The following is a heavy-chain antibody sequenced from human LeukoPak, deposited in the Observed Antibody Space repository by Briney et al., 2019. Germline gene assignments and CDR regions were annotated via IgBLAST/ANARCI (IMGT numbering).Heavy chain of an antibody. CDR2: IDSSGGYM. CDR3: ARDGTVRGYYYYYYMDV. CDR1: GFTFNTYS. V-gene: IGHV3-21*06. J-gene: IGHJ6*03. Sequence: GGSLRLSCEASGFTFNTYSMNWARQAPGKGLEWVSSIDSSGGYMFYADSVKGRFIISRDNAKDSLYLQMNSLRVEDTAVYYCARDGTVRGYYYYYYMDVWGKGTTVTVSS. D-gene: IGHD4-17*01.